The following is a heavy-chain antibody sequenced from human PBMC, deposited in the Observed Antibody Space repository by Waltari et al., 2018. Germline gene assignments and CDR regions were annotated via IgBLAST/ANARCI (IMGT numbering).Heavy chain of an antibody. Sequence: QLQLQESGPGLVKPSETLSLTCTVSGGSISSSSYYWGWIRQPPGKGLEWIGSIYYSGSTYYNPSLKSRVTISVDTSKNQFSLKLSSVTAADTAVYYCAGGSITRDAFDIWGQGTMVTVSS. CDR3: AGGSITRDAFDI. J-gene: IGHJ3*02. V-gene: IGHV4-39*01. CDR2: IYYSGST. D-gene: IGHD3-16*01. CDR1: GGSISSSSYY.